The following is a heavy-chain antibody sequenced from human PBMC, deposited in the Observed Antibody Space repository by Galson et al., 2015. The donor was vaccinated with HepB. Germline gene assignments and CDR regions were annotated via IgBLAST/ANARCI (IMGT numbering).Heavy chain of an antibody. D-gene: IGHD2-8*02. CDR2: IYYTGSV. V-gene: IGHV4-59*01. CDR3: AGVDCTASNCLDFYFYGMDV. Sequence: ETLSLTCTVSGGSIGFYYWSWIRQTPGKGLEWIGYIYYTGSVNFNPSLQRRVSISVDTAKNQFSLNLTSVTGADTAVYYCAGVDCTASNCLDFYFYGMDVWGQGTTVTVSS. J-gene: IGHJ6*02. CDR1: GGSIGFYY.